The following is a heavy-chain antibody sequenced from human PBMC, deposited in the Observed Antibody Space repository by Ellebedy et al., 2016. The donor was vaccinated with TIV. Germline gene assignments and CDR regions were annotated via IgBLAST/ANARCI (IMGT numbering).Heavy chain of an antibody. Sequence: GGSLRLSCAASGFIFSSFAMFWVRQAPGKGLEWVAVISYDGNNKFYADSVKGRFTLSRDTSKNTVYLQMDSLRTEDTAVYYCARGPSTSAHLDYWGQGTLVTVSA. V-gene: IGHV3-30-3*01. CDR2: ISYDGNNK. CDR3: ARGPSTSAHLDY. CDR1: GFIFSSFA. J-gene: IGHJ4*02.